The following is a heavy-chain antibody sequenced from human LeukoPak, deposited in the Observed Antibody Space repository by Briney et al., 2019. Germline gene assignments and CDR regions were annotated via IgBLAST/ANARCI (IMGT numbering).Heavy chain of an antibody. CDR2: VNPKSGNT. Sequence: ASVKVSCKASGYTFISYDINWVRQATGQGLEWMGWVNPKSGNTGYAQKFQAKVTFTRNTSISTAYMELSSLRFQDTAVYYCARAIRVIRGTVQYHFDNWGQGTLVTVSS. CDR3: ARAIRVIRGTVQYHFDN. V-gene: IGHV1-8*01. CDR1: GYTFISYD. D-gene: IGHD3-10*01. J-gene: IGHJ4*02.